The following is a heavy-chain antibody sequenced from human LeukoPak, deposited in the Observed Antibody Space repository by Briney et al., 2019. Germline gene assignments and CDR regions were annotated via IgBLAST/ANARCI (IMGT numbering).Heavy chain of an antibody. V-gene: IGHV3-21*01. Sequence: GGSLRLSCAPSGFTFSSYSMNWVRQAPGKGLEWVSYISSSRCYIYYADSVKGRFTISRDNAKNSLYLQMSSLRDEDTAVYYCARGYGPRSSGWDSWGQGTLVTVSS. D-gene: IGHD6-19*01. CDR3: ARGYGPRSSGWDS. CDR2: ISSSRCYI. CDR1: GFTFSSYS. J-gene: IGHJ4*02.